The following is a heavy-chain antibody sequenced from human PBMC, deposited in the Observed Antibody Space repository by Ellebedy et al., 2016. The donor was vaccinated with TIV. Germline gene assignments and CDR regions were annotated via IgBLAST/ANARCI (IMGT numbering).Heavy chain of an antibody. V-gene: IGHV3-30*09. CDR1: GFTFNYYA. CDR2: ISYDGTNK. CDR3: ARDGTNWGSAPCLHFDL. Sequence: GESLKIYCAASGFTFNYYAMHWVRQAPGKGLEWVAVISYDGTNKYYADSVKGRFAISRDNSKKTLYLQLNSLRPEDTAMFYCARDGTNWGSAPCLHFDLWGRGTLVTVSS. J-gene: IGHJ2*01. D-gene: IGHD7-27*01.